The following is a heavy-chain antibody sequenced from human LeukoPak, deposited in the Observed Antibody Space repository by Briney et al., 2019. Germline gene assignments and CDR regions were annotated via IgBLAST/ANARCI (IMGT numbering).Heavy chain of an antibody. D-gene: IGHD5-12*01. Sequence: ASVKVSCKASGGTFSSYTISWVRQAPGQGLEWMGRIIPILGIANYAQKFQGRVTITADESTSTAYMELSSLRSEDTAVYYCARVSRYSGYGGGYYYMDVWGKGTTVTVSS. CDR1: GGTFSSYT. V-gene: IGHV1-69*02. CDR2: IIPILGIA. J-gene: IGHJ6*03. CDR3: ARVSRYSGYGGGYYYMDV.